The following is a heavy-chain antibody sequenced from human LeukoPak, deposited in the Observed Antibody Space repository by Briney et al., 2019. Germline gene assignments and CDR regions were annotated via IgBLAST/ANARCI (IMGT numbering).Heavy chain of an antibody. CDR3: AKDLHPLFGGASPPGAFDI. J-gene: IGHJ3*02. Sequence: GGSLRLSCAASGFTFSSYGMHWIRQAPGKGLEWVAVISYDGSNKYYADSVKGRFTISRDNSKNTLYLQMNSLRAEDTAVYYCAKDLHPLFGGASPPGAFDIWGQGTMVTVSS. D-gene: IGHD3-16*01. V-gene: IGHV3-30*18. CDR1: GFTFSSYG. CDR2: ISYDGSNK.